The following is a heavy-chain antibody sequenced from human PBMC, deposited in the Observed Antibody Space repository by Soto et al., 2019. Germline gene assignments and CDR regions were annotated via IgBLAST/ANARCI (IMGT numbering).Heavy chain of an antibody. CDR2: INHSGST. CDR1: GGSFSGYY. D-gene: IGHD3-3*01. Sequence: QVQLQQWGAGLLKPSETLSLTCAVYGGSFSGYYWSWIRQPPGKGLEWIGEINHSGSTNYNPSLKSRATISVDTSKNKFSLKLSSVTAADTAVYYCARDTDFWSGFDAFDIWGQGTMVTVSS. J-gene: IGHJ3*02. CDR3: ARDTDFWSGFDAFDI. V-gene: IGHV4-34*01.